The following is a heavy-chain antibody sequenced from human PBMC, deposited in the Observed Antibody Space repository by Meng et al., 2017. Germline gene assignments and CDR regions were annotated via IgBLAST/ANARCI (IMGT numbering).Heavy chain of an antibody. V-gene: IGHV2-5*01. CDR2: IYWNDDQ. J-gene: IGHJ1*01. Sequence: LKEFCPTLLKPTQTLTLTCTFSGFSLSTSGVGVGWIRQTPGKALEWLALIYWNDDQRYSPSLKSRLTITKDTSKNQVVLTMTNMDPVDTATYYCAHIPYSSSWYEYFQHWGQGTLVTVSS. CDR1: GFSLSTSGVG. CDR3: AHIPYSSSWYEYFQH. D-gene: IGHD6-13*01.